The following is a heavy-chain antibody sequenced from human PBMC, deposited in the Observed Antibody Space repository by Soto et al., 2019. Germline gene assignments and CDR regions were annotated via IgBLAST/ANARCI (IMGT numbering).Heavy chain of an antibody. V-gene: IGHV3-30-3*01. CDR3: ARDGDSSGYWNYFDY. Sequence: LRLSCAASGFTFSSYAMHWVRQAPGKGLEWVAVISYDGSNKYYADSVKGRFTISRDNSKNTLYLQMNSLRAEDTAVYYCARDGDSSGYWNYFDYWGQGTLVTVSS. CDR1: GFTFSSYA. D-gene: IGHD3-22*01. J-gene: IGHJ4*02. CDR2: ISYDGSNK.